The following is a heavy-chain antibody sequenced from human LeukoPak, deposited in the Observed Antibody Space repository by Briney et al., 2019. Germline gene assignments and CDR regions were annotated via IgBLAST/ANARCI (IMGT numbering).Heavy chain of an antibody. V-gene: IGHV3-15*01. CDR3: TTGRYFDWLLCNY. CDR1: GFTFSNAW. J-gene: IGHJ4*02. CDR2: IKIKADGGTT. D-gene: IGHD3-9*01. Sequence: GGSLRLSCAASGFTFSNAWMSWVRQAPGKGLEWVGRIKIKADGGTTDYAAPVKGRFTISRDDSKNTLFLQMNSLKTEDTAVYYCTTGRYFDWLLCNYWGQGTLVTVSS.